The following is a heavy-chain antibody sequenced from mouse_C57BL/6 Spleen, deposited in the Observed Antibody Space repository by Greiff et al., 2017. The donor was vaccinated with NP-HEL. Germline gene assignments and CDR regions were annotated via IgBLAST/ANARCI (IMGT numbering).Heavy chain of an antibody. CDR1: GYTFTSYW. D-gene: IGHD2-4*01. Sequence: QVQLQQPGAELVKPGASVKLSCKASGYTFTSYWMHWVKQRPGQGLEWIGMIHPNSGSTNYNEKFKSKATLTVDKSSSTAYMQLSSLTSEDSAVYYCALYDYDVWFAYWGQGTLVTVSA. V-gene: IGHV1-64*01. CDR3: ALYDYDVWFAY. CDR2: IHPNSGST. J-gene: IGHJ3*01.